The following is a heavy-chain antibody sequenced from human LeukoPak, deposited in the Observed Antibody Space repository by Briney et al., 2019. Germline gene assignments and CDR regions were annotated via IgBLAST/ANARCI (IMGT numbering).Heavy chain of an antibody. CDR1: GGSISSGSYY. J-gene: IGHJ4*02. D-gene: IGHD3-3*01. V-gene: IGHV4-61*02. CDR2: IYTSGST. Sequence: SETLSLTCTVSGGSISSGSYYWSWIRQPAGKGLEWIGRIYTSGSTNYNPSLKSRVTISVDKSKNQFSLKLSSVTAADTAVYYCARDRGYDFWSGLFDYWGQGTLVTVSS. CDR3: ARDRGYDFWSGLFDY.